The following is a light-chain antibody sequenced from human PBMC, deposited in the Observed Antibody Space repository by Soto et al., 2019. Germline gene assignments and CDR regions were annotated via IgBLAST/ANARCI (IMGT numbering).Light chain of an antibody. J-gene: IGLJ2*01. Sequence: ALTQPASVSGSPGQSITISCTGTNSDVGGYNLVSWYQQHPGKAPKLMIFEDTKRPSGVSDRFSGSKSGNTASLTVSGLQAEDEADYYCCSYAGSSTFVVFGGGTK. CDR3: CSYAGSSTFVV. V-gene: IGLV2-23*02. CDR1: NSDVGGYNL. CDR2: EDT.